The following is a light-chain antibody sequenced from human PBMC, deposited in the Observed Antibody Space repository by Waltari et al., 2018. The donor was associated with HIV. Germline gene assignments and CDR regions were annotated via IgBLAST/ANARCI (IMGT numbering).Light chain of an antibody. V-gene: IGLV2-11*01. CDR2: DVS. CDR1: CSAVGDSTY. J-gene: IGLJ1*01. CDR3: CSYAGNYSYV. Sequence: QSALTQPRSVSGSPGQSVTISCTGPCSAVGDSTYVSWYRQNPGKVPKLMIYDVSKRPSGVPDRFSGSRSGNTASLTISGLQAEDEADYFCCSYAGNYSYVFGSGSRVTVL.